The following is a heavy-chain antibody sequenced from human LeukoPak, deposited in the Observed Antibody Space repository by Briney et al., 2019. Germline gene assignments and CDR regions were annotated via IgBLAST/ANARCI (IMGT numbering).Heavy chain of an antibody. J-gene: IGHJ4*02. CDR1: GGSISSGGYY. CDR3: AIERLNNTWIQLGLED. Sequence: SETLSLTCTVSGGSISSGGYYWSWIRQHPGKGLEWIGYIYYSGSTYYNPSLKSRVTISVDTSKNQFSLKLSSVTAADTAVYYCAIERLNNTWIQLGLEDWGQGTLVTVSS. V-gene: IGHV4-31*03. D-gene: IGHD5-18*01. CDR2: IYYSGST.